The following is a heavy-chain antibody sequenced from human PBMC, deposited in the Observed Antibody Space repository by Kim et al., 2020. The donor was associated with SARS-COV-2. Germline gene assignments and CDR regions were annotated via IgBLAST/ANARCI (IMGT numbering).Heavy chain of an antibody. CDR2: IYYSGST. V-gene: IGHV4-39*01. J-gene: IGHJ3*02. CDR1: GGSISSSSYY. CDR3: ARHRATVRYRRAFDI. D-gene: IGHD4-17*01. Sequence: SETLSLTCTVSGGSISSSSYYWGWIRQPLGKGLEWIGSIYYSGSTYYNPSLKSRVTISVDTSKNQFSLKLSSVTAADTAVYYCARHRATVRYRRAFDIWGQGTMVTVSS.